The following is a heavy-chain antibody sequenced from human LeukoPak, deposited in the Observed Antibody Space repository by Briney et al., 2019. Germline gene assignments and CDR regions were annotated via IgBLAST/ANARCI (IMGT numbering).Heavy chain of an antibody. J-gene: IGHJ3*02. Sequence: PSETLSLTCAVSGGSISSSNWWSWVRQPPGKGLEWIGEIYHSGSTNYNPSLKSRVTISVDKSKNQFSLKLSSVTAADTAVYYCARGRFGYCGSSTSCPTQRLRYFDWLSKGAFAFDIWGRGTMVTVSS. D-gene: IGHD3-9*01. CDR2: IYHSGST. V-gene: IGHV4-4*02. CDR3: ARGRFGYCGSSTSCPTQRLRYFDWLSKGAFAFDI. CDR1: GGSISSSNW.